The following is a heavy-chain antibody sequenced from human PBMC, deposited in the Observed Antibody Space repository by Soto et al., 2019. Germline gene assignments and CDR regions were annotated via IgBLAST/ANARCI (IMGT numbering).Heavy chain of an antibody. D-gene: IGHD6-13*01. Sequence: GGSLRLSCAASGFTVSSNYMSWVRQAPGKGLEWVSVIYSGGSTYYADSVKGRFTISRDNSKNTLYLQMNSLRAEDTAVYYCARGGEQQLAHDDGAYFDYWGQGTLVTVSS. V-gene: IGHV3-53*01. CDR2: IYSGGST. J-gene: IGHJ4*02. CDR3: ARGGEQQLAHDDGAYFDY. CDR1: GFTVSSNY.